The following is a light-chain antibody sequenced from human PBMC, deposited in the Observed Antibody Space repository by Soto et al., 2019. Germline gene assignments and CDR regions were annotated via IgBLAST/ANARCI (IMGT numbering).Light chain of an antibody. CDR2: DVY. J-gene: IGLJ1*01. V-gene: IGLV2-14*01. CDR1: SSDVGGYNY. CDR3: SSYPTSSSYV. Sequence: QSALTQPRSVSGSPGRSVTISCTGTSSDVGGYNYVSWYQQHPGKAPKLLIFDVYSRPSGISNRFSGSKSGNTASLTISGLQAEDEADYYCSSYPTSSSYVFGAGTQLTVL.